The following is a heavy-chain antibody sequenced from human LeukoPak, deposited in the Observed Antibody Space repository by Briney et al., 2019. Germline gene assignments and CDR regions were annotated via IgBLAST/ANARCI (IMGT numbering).Heavy chain of an antibody. V-gene: IGHV3-21*06. CDR2: ITSSSSSL. CDR3: ARDLAAAAY. CDR1: GFIFSSYS. D-gene: IGHD6-13*01. Sequence: GGSLRLSCAASGFIFSSYSMNWVRQAPGKGLEWVSSITSSSSSLYYADSVKGRFTISRDNAKNSLYLQMNSLRAEDTAVYYCARDLAAAAYWGQGTQVTVSS. J-gene: IGHJ4*02.